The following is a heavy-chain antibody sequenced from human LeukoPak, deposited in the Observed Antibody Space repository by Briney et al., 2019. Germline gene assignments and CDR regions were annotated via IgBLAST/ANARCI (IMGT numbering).Heavy chain of an antibody. CDR1: GGSISSYY. CDR2: IYYSGST. V-gene: IGHV4-59*01. Sequence: PSETLSLTCTVSGGSISSYYWSWIRQPPGKGLEWIGNIYYSGSTNYNPSLKSRVTISVDTSKNQFSLKLSSVTAADTAVYYCARVTLAHYYYMDVWGKGTTVTVSS. CDR3: ARVTLAHYYYMDV. J-gene: IGHJ6*03.